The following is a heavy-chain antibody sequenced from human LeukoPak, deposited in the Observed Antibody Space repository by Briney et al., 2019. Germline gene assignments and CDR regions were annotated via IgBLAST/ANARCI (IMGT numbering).Heavy chain of an antibody. CDR1: GFTFSTYA. CDR2: ITSDGST. D-gene: IGHD1-14*01. CDR3: AKTRKGFDY. Sequence: PGGSLRLSCAASGFTFSTYAMTWVRQAPGKGPEWVSVITSDGSTYYADSVRGRFTISRDNSKNTLYLQMNSLRVEDTAVYYCAKTRKGFDYWGQGTLVTVSS. J-gene: IGHJ4*02. V-gene: IGHV3-23*01.